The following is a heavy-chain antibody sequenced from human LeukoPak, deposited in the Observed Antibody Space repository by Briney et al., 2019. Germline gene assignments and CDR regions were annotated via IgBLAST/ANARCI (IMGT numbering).Heavy chain of an antibody. Sequence: SETLSLTCTVSGGSISSYYWSWIRQPPGKGLEWIGYIYYSGSTNYNPSLKSRVTISVDTSKNQFSLKLSSVTAADTAVYYCARDRLVNHYYYYGMDVWGQGTTVTVSS. CDR2: IYYSGST. J-gene: IGHJ6*02. V-gene: IGHV4-59*01. CDR3: ARDRLVNHYYYYGMDV. CDR1: GGSISSYY. D-gene: IGHD3-22*01.